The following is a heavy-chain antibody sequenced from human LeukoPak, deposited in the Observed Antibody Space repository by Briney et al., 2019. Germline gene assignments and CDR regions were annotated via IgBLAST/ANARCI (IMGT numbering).Heavy chain of an antibody. Sequence: PGGSLRLSCAASGFTFSNAWMSWVRQAPGKGLEWVGRIKSKTDGGTTDYAAPGKSRFTISRDDSKNTLYLQMNSLKTEDTAVYYCTTDPCLGATCYWGQGTLVTVSS. J-gene: IGHJ4*02. CDR3: TTDPCLGATCY. CDR2: IKSKTDGGTT. CDR1: GFTFSNAW. D-gene: IGHD1-26*01. V-gene: IGHV3-15*01.